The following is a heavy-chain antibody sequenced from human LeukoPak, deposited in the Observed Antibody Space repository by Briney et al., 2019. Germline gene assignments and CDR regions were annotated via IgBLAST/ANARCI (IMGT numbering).Heavy chain of an antibody. Sequence: GASVKVSCKASGGTFSSYAISWVRQAPGQGLEWMGGIIPIFGTANYAQKFQGRVTITADESTSTAYMELSSLRSEDTAVYYCASKPYYYDSSGYHNWFDPWGQGTLVTVSS. D-gene: IGHD3-22*01. CDR3: ASKPYYYDSSGYHNWFDP. CDR2: IIPIFGTA. V-gene: IGHV1-69*13. J-gene: IGHJ5*02. CDR1: GGTFSSYA.